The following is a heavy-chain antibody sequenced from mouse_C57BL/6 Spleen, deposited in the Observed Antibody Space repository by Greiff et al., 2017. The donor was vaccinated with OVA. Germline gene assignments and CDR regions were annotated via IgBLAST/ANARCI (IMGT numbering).Heavy chain of an antibody. CDR1: GFTFSDYG. D-gene: IGHD2-5*01. J-gene: IGHJ4*01. V-gene: IGHV5-17*01. CDR2: ISSGSSTI. Sequence: EVKLMESGGGLVKPGGSLKLSCAASGFTFSDYGMHWVRQAPEKGLEWVAYISSGSSTIYYADTVKGRFTISRDNAKNTLFLQMTSLRSEDTAMYYCATYYSNYDYAMDYWGQGTSVTVSS. CDR3: ATYYSNYDYAMDY.